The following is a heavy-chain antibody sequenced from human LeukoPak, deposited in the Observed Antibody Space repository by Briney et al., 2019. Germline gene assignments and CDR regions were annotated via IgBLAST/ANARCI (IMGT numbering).Heavy chain of an antibody. CDR3: ARGLYGRVAANWFDP. Sequence: GGSLRLSCAASGFTFSSYSMNWVRQAPGKGLEWVSSISSSSSYIYYSDSVKGRFTISRDNAKNSLYLQMNSLRAEDTAVYYCARGLYGRVAANWFDPWGQGPWSPSPQ. J-gene: IGHJ5*02. V-gene: IGHV3-21*01. D-gene: IGHD4-17*01. CDR2: ISSSSSYI. CDR1: GFTFSSYS.